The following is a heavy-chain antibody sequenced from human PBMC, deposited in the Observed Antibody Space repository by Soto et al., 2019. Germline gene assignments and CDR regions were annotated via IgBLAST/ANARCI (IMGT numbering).Heavy chain of an antibody. V-gene: IGHV3-43D*03. CDR1: GFTFDDYA. CDR3: AKGGGYSYGQDYYGMDV. Sequence: PGGSLRLSCAASGFTFDDYAMHWVRQAPGKGLEWVSLISWDGGSTYYADSVKGRFTISRDNSKNSLYLQMNSLRAEDTALYYCAKGGGYSYGQDYYGMDVWGQGTTVTVSS. D-gene: IGHD5-18*01. J-gene: IGHJ6*02. CDR2: ISWDGGST.